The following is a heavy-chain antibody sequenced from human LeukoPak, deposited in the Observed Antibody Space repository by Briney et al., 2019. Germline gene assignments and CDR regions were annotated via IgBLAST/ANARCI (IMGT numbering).Heavy chain of an antibody. D-gene: IGHD3-3*01. CDR2: FDHEDGET. CDR1: GYTLTELS. V-gene: IGHV1-24*01. CDR3: ATETRFLEWPWVY. J-gene: IGHJ4*02. Sequence: ASVKVSCKVSGYTLTELSMHWVRQAPGKGLEWMGGFDHEDGETIYAQKFQGRVTMTGDTSTDTAYMELSSLRSEDTAVYYCATETRFLEWPWVYWGQGTLVTVSS.